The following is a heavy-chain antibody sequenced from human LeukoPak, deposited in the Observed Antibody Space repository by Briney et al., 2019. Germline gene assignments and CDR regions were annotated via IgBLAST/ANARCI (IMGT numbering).Heavy chain of an antibody. CDR2: INWNGGST. J-gene: IGHJ5*02. D-gene: IGHD6-13*01. Sequence: PGGSLRLSCAASGFTFDDYGMSWVRQAPGKGLEWVSGINWNGGSTGYADSVKGRFTISRDNAKNSLYLQMNSLRAEDTALYYCARDVGYSSSWYNWFDPWGQGTLVTVSS. CDR1: GFTFDDYG. V-gene: IGHV3-20*04. CDR3: ARDVGYSSSWYNWFDP.